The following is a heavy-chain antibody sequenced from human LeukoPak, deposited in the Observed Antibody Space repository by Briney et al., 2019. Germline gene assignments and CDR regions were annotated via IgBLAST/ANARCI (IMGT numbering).Heavy chain of an antibody. D-gene: IGHD1-26*01. Sequence: RGSLRLSCAASGFTFSNNWMHWVRQAPGKGLVWVSRIKGDGSSTSYADFVKGRFTVSRDNAKNTLFLQMNSLRVEDTAVYYCVRDGVGAPPFDYWGQGALVTVSS. V-gene: IGHV3-74*01. CDR1: GFTFSNNW. CDR2: IKGDGSST. J-gene: IGHJ4*02. CDR3: VRDGVGAPPFDY.